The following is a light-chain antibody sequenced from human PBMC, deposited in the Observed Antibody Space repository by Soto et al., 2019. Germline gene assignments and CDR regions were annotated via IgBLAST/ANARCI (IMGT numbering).Light chain of an antibody. Sequence: GDRITITCRASQSISSWLAWYQQKPGKAPKLLIYDASSLESGVPSRFSGSGSGTEFTLTISSLQPDDFATYYCQQYNSYPWTFGQGTKVDIK. V-gene: IGKV1-5*01. CDR1: QSISSW. J-gene: IGKJ1*01. CDR2: DAS. CDR3: QQYNSYPWT.